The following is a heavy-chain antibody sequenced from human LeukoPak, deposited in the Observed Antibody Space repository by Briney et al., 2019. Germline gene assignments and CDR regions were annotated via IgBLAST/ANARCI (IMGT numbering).Heavy chain of an antibody. D-gene: IGHD3-10*02. CDR2: ISGGGGST. V-gene: IGHV3-23*01. J-gene: IGHJ4*02. CDR1: GFTFSSYA. Sequence: PGGSLRLSCAASGFTFSSYAMSWVRQAPGKGLEWVSAISGGGGSTYYADSVKGRFTISRDNSKNTLYLQMNSLRAEDTAVYYCAKCSGPRVRFDYWGQGTLVTVSS. CDR3: AKCSGPRVRFDY.